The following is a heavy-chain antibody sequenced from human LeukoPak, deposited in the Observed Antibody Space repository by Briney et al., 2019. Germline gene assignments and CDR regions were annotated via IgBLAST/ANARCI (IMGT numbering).Heavy chain of an antibody. CDR2: ISSSGSTI. D-gene: IGHD3-10*02. J-gene: IGHJ6*04. V-gene: IGHV3-48*03. CDR3: AELSITMIGGV. Sequence: GGSLRLSCAASGFTFSSYEMNWVRQAPGKGLEWVSYISSSGSTIYYADSVKGRFTISRDNAKNSLYLQMNSLRAEDTAVYYCAELSITMIGGVWGRGTTVTISS. CDR1: GFTFSSYE.